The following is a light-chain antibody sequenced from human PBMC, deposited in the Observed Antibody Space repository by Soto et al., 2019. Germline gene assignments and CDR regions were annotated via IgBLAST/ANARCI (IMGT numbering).Light chain of an antibody. CDR1: QSVSSN. CDR3: QQRLNWPPG. J-gene: IGKJ1*01. CDR2: DAS. Sequence: EIVMTQSPATLSVSPGEGATLSCRANQSVSSNLAWYQQRPGQAPRLLIYDASNRASGVPARFSGSGSGTDFTLTISDLEPADFGLYYCQQRLNWPPGFGQGTKVDIK. V-gene: IGKV3-11*01.